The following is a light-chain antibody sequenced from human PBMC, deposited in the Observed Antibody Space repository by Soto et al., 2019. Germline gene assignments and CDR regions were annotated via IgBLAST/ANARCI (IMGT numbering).Light chain of an antibody. CDR3: QQYNNWPRT. CDR1: QSVSSN. J-gene: IGKJ1*01. V-gene: IGKV3-15*01. Sequence: EIVMTQSPATLSVSPGERATLSCRASQSVSSNLAWYQQKPGQAPRLLIYGASTRATCISARFSGSGSGTEFTLTISSLQSEDFAVYYCQQYNNWPRTFGQGTKVDIK. CDR2: GAS.